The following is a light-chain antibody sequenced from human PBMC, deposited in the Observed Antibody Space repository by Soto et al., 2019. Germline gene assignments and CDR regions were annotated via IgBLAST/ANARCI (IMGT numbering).Light chain of an antibody. CDR2: DAS. Sequence: IVLTQSPATLSLSNGERATLSCRASQSVSSYLAWYQQKPGQAPRLLIYDASNRATGIPARFSGSGSGTDFTLTISSLEPEDFAVYYCQQRSNWWTFGQGTKVDIK. V-gene: IGKV3-11*01. J-gene: IGKJ1*01. CDR1: QSVSSY. CDR3: QQRSNWWT.